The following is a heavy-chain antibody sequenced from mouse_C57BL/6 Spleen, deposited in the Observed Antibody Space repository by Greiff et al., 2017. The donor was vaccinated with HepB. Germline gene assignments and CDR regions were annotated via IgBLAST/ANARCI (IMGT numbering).Heavy chain of an antibody. J-gene: IGHJ4*01. CDR1: GYTFTSYW. CDR3: ARAYYTHYYAMDY. CDR2: IDPSDSYT. D-gene: IGHD2-12*01. Sequence: VQLKQPGAELVRPGTSVKLSCKASGYTFTSYWMHWVKQRPGQGLEWIGVIDPSDSYTNYNPKFKGKATLTVDTSSSTAYMQLSSLTSEDSAVYYCARAYYTHYYAMDYWGQGTSVTVSS. V-gene: IGHV1-59*01.